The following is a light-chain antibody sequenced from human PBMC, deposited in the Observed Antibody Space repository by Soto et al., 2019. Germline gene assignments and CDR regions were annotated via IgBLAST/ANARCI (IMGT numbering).Light chain of an antibody. CDR1: SSDVDDYNY. J-gene: IGLJ2*01. CDR2: DVS. V-gene: IGLV2-14*03. CDR3: SSCPSTNTVL. Sequence: QSALTQPASVSGSPGQSITISCTGTSSDVDDYNYVSWYQQHPGKAPKLIISDVSTRPSGVSSRFSGSKSDTTASLTISGLQAEDEADYYCSSCPSTNTVLFGGGTKLTVL.